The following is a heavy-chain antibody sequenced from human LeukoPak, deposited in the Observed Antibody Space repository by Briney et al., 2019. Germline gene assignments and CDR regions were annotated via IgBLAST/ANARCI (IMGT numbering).Heavy chain of an antibody. CDR3: STLTSRGLSDS. CDR2: IKSKADGETI. J-gene: IGHJ4*02. Sequence: PGGSLRLSCAACGFTSTNAWMNWVRQAPGKGLEWVGRIKSKADGETIDYAAPVKGRFTFSRDDSKNMLYLQMNSLKSEDTAVYYCSTLTSRGLSDSWGQGTLVTVSS. CDR1: GFTSTNAW. D-gene: IGHD1-20*01. V-gene: IGHV3-15*07.